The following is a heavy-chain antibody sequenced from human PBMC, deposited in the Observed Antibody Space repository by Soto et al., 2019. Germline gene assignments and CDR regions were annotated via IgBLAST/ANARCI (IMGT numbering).Heavy chain of an antibody. V-gene: IGHV4-34*01. CDR1: GGSFSGYY. CDR2: INHSGST. CDR3: ARGGPNYVFWSGYPGRYYFDY. Sequence: QVQLQQWGAGLLKPSETLSLTCAVYGGSFSGYYWSWIRQPPGKGLEWIGEINHSGSTNYNPSVKSRVTISVDTSKNQFSLKLSSVTAADTAVYYCARGGPNYVFWSGYPGRYYFDYWGQGTLLTVFS. J-gene: IGHJ4*02. D-gene: IGHD3-3*01.